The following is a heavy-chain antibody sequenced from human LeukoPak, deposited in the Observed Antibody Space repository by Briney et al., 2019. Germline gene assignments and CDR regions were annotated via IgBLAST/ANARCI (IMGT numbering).Heavy chain of an antibody. CDR3: AKAQPPHYYGSGSYYPFDY. V-gene: IGHV3-23*01. Sequence: GGSLRLSCAASGFTFSSYAMSWVRHAPGKGLEWVSAISGSGGSTYYADSVKGRFTISRDNSKNTLYLQMNSLRAKDTAVYYCAKAQPPHYYGSGSYYPFDYWGQGTLVTVSS. CDR1: GFTFSSYA. D-gene: IGHD3-10*01. J-gene: IGHJ4*02. CDR2: ISGSGGST.